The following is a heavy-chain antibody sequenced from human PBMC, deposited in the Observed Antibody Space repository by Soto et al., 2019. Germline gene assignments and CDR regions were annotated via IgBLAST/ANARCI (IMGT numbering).Heavy chain of an antibody. V-gene: IGHV4-59*01. J-gene: IGHJ3*02. CDR1: GGSISSYY. CDR3: ARGQFRDAFDI. CDR2: IYYSGST. Sequence: SETLSLTCTVSGGSISSYYWSWIRQPPGKGLEWIGYIYYSGSTNYNPSLKSRVTISVDTSKNQFSLKLSSVTAADTAVYYCARGQFRDAFDIWGQGTMVTVSS.